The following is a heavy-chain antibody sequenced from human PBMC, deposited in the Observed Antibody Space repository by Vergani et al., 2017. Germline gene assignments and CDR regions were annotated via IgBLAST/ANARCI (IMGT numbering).Heavy chain of an antibody. CDR3: ARPIRSCHYYYYCCMDV. V-gene: IGHV1-46*03. CDR1: GYTFTSYY. D-gene: IGHD1-26*01. Sequence: QVQLVQSGAEVKKPGASVKVSCKASGYTFTSYYMHWVRQAPGQGLEWMGIIKPSGGSTSYAQKFQGRFTMTRDTSTSTVYMELSSLRSKNTAVYYCARPIRSCHYYYYCCMDVASEGSTLTVSS. J-gene: IGHJ6*04. CDR2: IKPSGGST.